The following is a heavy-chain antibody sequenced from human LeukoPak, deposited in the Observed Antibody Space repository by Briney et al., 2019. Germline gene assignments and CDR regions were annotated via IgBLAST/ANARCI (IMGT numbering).Heavy chain of an antibody. Sequence: PGGSLRLSCAASGFTFSSYEMNWVRQAPGKGLGWVSYISSSGSTIYYADSVKGRFTISRDNAKNSLYLQMNSLRADDTAVYYCASSSSWYPIWFDPWAREPWSPSPQ. V-gene: IGHV3-48*03. CDR3: ASSSSWYPIWFDP. D-gene: IGHD6-13*01. CDR2: ISSSGSTI. J-gene: IGHJ5*02. CDR1: GFTFSSYE.